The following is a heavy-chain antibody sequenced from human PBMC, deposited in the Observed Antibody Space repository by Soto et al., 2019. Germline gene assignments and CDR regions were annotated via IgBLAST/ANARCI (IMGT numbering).Heavy chain of an antibody. CDR1: GGSFSGYY. CDR3: AGGYDFWSGYYFQGYYYGMDV. J-gene: IGHJ6*02. CDR2: INHSGST. Sequence: PSETLSLTCAVYGGSFSGYYWSWIRQPPGKGLEWIGEINHSGSTNYNPSLKSRVTISVDTSKNQFSLKLSSVTAADTAVYYCAGGYDFWSGYYFQGYYYGMDVWGQGTTVT. D-gene: IGHD3-3*01. V-gene: IGHV4-34*01.